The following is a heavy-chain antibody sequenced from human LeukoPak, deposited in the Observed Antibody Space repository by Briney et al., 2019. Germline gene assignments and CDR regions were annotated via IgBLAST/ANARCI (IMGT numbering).Heavy chain of an antibody. CDR2: INLKSGGT. CDR3: AIRGYIFDY. D-gene: IGHD5-18*01. Sequence: ASVKVSCKASEYTFTGYYMHWVRQAPGQGLEWMGWINLKSGGTNYARKFQGRVTMTRDTTTSTAYMDLSRLRSVDTAVYYCAIRGYIFDYWGQGTLVTVSS. CDR1: EYTFTGYY. V-gene: IGHV1-2*02. J-gene: IGHJ4*02.